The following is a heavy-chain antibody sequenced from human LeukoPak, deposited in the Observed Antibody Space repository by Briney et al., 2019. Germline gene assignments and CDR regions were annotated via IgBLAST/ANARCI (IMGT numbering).Heavy chain of an antibody. CDR1: GFTVSSNY. V-gene: IGHV3-53*01. CDR3: ARGTTDILAGYYYYAMDV. D-gene: IGHD3-9*01. Sequence: GGSLILSCAASGFTVSSNYMSWVRQAPGKGLEWVSVIYSGGSTYYADSVKGRFTISRDTSKNTVYLQMNSLRAEDTAVYHCARGTTDILAGYYYYAMDVWGQGTTVTVSS. J-gene: IGHJ6*02. CDR2: IYSGGST.